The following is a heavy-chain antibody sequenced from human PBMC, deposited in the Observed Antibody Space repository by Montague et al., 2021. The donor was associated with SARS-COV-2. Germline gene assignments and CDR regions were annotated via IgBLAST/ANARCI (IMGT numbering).Heavy chain of an antibody. J-gene: IGHJ4*02. CDR1: GFTFSSYW. CDR2: IKQDGSEK. CDR3: ANRGNSNWPYFLDY. V-gene: IGHV3-7*01. D-gene: IGHD6-13*01. Sequence: SLRLSCAASGFTFSSYWMTWVRQAPGKGLEWVANIKQDGSEKNYVDSVKGRFTISRDNAKDSLYLEMNTLSPEDTAVYYCANRGNSNWPYFLDYWGQGTLVTVSS.